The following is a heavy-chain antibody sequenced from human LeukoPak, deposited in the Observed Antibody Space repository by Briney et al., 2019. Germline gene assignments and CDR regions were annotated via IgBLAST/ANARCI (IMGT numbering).Heavy chain of an antibody. D-gene: IGHD1-1*01. Sequence: SETLSLTCTVSGGSISSNNYCWGWIRHPPGKGLEWIGCIYYSGSTYYNPSLKRRLTISVDTSKNQFSLKLSSVTAADTAEYYCADGYEDNTFDIWGQGTMVTVSS. V-gene: IGHV4-39*07. CDR2: IYYSGST. CDR1: GGSISSNNYC. CDR3: ADGYEDNTFDI. J-gene: IGHJ3*02.